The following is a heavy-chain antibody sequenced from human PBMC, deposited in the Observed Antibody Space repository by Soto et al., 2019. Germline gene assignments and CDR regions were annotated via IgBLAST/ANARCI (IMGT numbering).Heavy chain of an antibody. D-gene: IGHD2-15*01. Sequence: EGRLLEHGGDLVQPGGSLRLSCEASGFTFSSYAMSWVRQAPGKGLEWVSVIGGSGGSTNYADSVKGRFTISRDNFKNTLYLQMNSLRAGDTAVYYCAKDNEVFADSAGYFDYWGQGTLVTVSS. V-gene: IGHV3-23*01. CDR1: GFTFSSYA. CDR3: AKDNEVFADSAGYFDY. J-gene: IGHJ4*02. CDR2: IGGSGGST.